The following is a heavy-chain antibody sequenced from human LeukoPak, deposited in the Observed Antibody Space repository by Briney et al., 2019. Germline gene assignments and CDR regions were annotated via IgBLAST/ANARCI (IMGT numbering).Heavy chain of an antibody. J-gene: IGHJ5*02. Sequence: SETLSLTCTVSGGSISSSSYYWGWIRQPPGKGLEWIGSIYYSGSTYYNPSLKSRVTISVDTSKNQFSLKLSSVTAADRTVYYCARPRDPGNWFDPWGQGTLVTVSS. CDR1: GGSISSSSYY. CDR2: IYYSGST. CDR3: ARPRDPGNWFDP. V-gene: IGHV4-39*01.